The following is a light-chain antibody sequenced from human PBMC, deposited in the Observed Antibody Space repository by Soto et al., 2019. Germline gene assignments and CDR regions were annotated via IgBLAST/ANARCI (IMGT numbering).Light chain of an antibody. J-gene: IGKJ1*01. CDR1: QTISSW. CDR2: NAS. Sequence: DIQMTQSPSTLSGSVGDRVTITCRASQTISSWLAWYQQKPGKDPKLLISNASTLKSGVPSRFSGSGSGTDFTLTISSLQPDDFATYYCQHFNSHSEAFGQGTKVELK. V-gene: IGKV1-5*03. CDR3: QHFNSHSEA.